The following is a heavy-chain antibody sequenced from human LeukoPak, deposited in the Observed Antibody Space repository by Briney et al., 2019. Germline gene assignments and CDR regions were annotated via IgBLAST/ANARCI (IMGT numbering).Heavy chain of an antibody. V-gene: IGHV3-30*02. CDR3: AKGQNDFWNAPTGY. CDR1: GFIFSSYG. D-gene: IGHD3-3*01. J-gene: IGHJ4*02. Sequence: GGSLGLSCAASGFIFSSYGMHWVRQAPGKGLEWVTFIRYDGSHTYYADSVKGRFTISRDNSENTVYLQMNSLRVEDTAVYYCAKGQNDFWNAPTGYWGQGTLVTVSP. CDR2: IRYDGSHT.